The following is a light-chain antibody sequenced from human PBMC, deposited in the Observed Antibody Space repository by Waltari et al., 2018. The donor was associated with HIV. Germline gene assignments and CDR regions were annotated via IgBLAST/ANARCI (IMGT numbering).Light chain of an antibody. Sequence: DIQLTPSPSSLSASVCDSVTISCRSSQTISTYLNWYQQKPGKAPKHLISGASSLQSGVPSRFSGGGFDTDFSLTISNLQPDDFATYYCQQSFSTLLTFGGGTKVEIK. V-gene: IGKV1-39*01. CDR2: GAS. CDR3: QQSFSTLLT. CDR1: QTISTY. J-gene: IGKJ4*01.